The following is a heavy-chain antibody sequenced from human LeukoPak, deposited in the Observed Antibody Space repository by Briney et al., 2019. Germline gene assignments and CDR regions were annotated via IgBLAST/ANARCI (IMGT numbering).Heavy chain of an antibody. CDR2: IWYDGNNK. Sequence: PGGSLRLYCAASGFTFSSYGMHWVRQAPGKGLEGVAVIWYDGNNKYYADSVKGRFTISRDNSKNTLYLQMNSLRAEDTAVYYCAREAFVYCSSTSCYPYAFDIWGQGTMVTVSS. D-gene: IGHD2-2*01. CDR1: GFTFSSYG. CDR3: AREAFVYCSSTSCYPYAFDI. J-gene: IGHJ3*02. V-gene: IGHV3-33*01.